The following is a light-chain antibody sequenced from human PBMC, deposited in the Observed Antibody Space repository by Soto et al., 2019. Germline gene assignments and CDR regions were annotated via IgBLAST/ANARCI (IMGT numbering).Light chain of an antibody. CDR2: GAS. CDR3: HQYGSSYT. V-gene: IGKV3-20*01. Sequence: EIVLTQSPGTLSLSPGERATLSCRASQSVSSSYLAWYQQKPGQAPRLLIYGASSMATGIPDRFSGSGSGTDFTLTISRLEPEDFAVYYCHQYGSSYTFGQGTKLEIK. J-gene: IGKJ2*01. CDR1: QSVSSSY.